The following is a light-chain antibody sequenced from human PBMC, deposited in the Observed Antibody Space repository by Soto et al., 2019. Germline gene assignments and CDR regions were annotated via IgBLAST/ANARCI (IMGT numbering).Light chain of an antibody. CDR1: NIGSKS. CDR2: YDS. Sequence: SYELTQPPSVSVAPGKTARITCGGNNIGSKSVHWYQQKPGQAPVLVIYYDSDRPSGIPERFSGSNSGNTATLTISRVEAGDEADYYCQVWDSSSDHPVVFGGVTKLTV. CDR3: QVWDSSSDHPVV. J-gene: IGLJ2*01. V-gene: IGLV3-21*04.